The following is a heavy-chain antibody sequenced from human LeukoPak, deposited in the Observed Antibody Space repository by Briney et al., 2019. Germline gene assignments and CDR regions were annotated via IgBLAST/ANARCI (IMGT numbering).Heavy chain of an antibody. Sequence: GASVKVSCXASGYTFTSYDINWVRQATGQGLEWMGWMNPNSGNTGYAQKFQGRVTMTRNTSISTAYMELSSLRSEDTAVYYCARSDLNYNSIAAAGGGFDPWGQGTLVTVPS. CDR3: ARSDLNYNSIAAAGGGFDP. D-gene: IGHD6-13*01. CDR1: GYTFTSYD. V-gene: IGHV1-8*01. CDR2: MNPNSGNT. J-gene: IGHJ5*02.